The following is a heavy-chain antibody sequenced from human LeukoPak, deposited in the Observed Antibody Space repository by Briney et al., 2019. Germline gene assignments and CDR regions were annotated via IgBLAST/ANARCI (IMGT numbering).Heavy chain of an antibody. D-gene: IGHD2-2*02. CDR2: IYYSGST. CDR3: ARGRPNCTSTSCYTNY. J-gene: IGHJ4*02. V-gene: IGHV4-59*01. CDR1: GGSISSYY. Sequence: SETLSLTCTVSGGSISSYYWSWLRQPPGKGLEWIRYIYYSGSTNYNPSLKSRVTISVDTSKNQFSLKLSSVTAADTAVYYCARGRPNCTSTSCYTNYWGQGTLVTVSS.